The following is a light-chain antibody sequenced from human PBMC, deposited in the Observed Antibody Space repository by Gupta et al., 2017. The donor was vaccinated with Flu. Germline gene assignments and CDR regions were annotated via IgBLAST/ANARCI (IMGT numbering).Light chain of an antibody. CDR2: EVN. CDR3: SSCAGYNIFYV. J-gene: IGLJ1*01. Sequence: QSPMHPPSASCGSPRPSATTSCTATSSDIGRYNSVSWYQQHPGKAPRLLISEVNKRPSGAPDLFSGSKSGNSASLTVSGLQAEDEADYYCSSCAGYNIFYVFGTGTKVTVL. CDR1: SSDIGRYNS. V-gene: IGLV2-8*01.